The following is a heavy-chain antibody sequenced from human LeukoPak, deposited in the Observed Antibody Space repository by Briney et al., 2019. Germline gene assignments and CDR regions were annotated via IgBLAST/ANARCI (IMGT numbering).Heavy chain of an antibody. CDR3: ARTYCTNGVCYEFDC. D-gene: IGHD2-8*01. J-gene: IGHJ4*02. V-gene: IGHV3-33*01. CDR1: GFTFSSYG. CDR2: IWYDGSNK. Sequence: GGSLRLSCAASGFTFSSYGMHWVRQAPGKGLEWVAVIWYDGSNKYYADSVKGRFTISRDNSKNTLYLQMNSLRAEDTAVYYCARTYCTNGVCYEFDCWGQGTLVTVSS.